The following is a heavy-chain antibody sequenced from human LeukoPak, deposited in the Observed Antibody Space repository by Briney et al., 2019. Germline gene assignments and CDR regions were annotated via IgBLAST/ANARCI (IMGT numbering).Heavy chain of an antibody. Sequence: GASVKVSCKASGYTFTGYGISWVRQAPGQGLEWMGWISAYNGNTNYAQKLQGRVTMTTDTSTSTAYMELRSLRSDDTAVYYCARESCSSTSCYAASYYYYYYGMDVWGQGTTVTVSS. J-gene: IGHJ6*02. CDR3: ARESCSSTSCYAASYYYYYYGMDV. CDR2: ISAYNGNT. CDR1: GYTFTGYG. D-gene: IGHD2-2*01. V-gene: IGHV1-18*01.